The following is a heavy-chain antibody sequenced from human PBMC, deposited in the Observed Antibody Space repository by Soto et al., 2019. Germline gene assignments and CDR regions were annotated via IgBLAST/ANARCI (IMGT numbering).Heavy chain of an antibody. J-gene: IGHJ3*02. Sequence: TETLSLTCAVSGHSIRIGYYWGWIRQPPGKGLGWIGNVHHNENTYYNPSLKSRATISLHTTKNHFSQKVTSVTAADTAVYYCARGADIMATTGDAFDIWGQGTMVTVS. CDR2: VHHNENT. D-gene: IGHD5-12*01. V-gene: IGHV4-38-2*01. CDR1: GHSIRIGYY. CDR3: ARGADIMATTGDAFDI.